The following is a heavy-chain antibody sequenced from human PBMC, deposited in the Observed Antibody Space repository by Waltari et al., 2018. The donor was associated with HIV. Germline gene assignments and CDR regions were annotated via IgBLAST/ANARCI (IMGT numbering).Heavy chain of an antibody. V-gene: IGHV4-34*01. Sequence: QVQLQQWGAGLLKPSETLSLTCAVYGGSFSGYYWSWIRQPPGKGLEWIGEINHSGSTNYNPSLKSRVTISVDTSKNQFSLKLSSVTAADTAVYYCARVMAYRLTTHYYYYGMDVWGQGTTVTVSS. J-gene: IGHJ6*02. CDR1: GGSFSGYY. D-gene: IGHD4-4*01. CDR3: ARVMAYRLTTHYYYYGMDV. CDR2: INHSGST.